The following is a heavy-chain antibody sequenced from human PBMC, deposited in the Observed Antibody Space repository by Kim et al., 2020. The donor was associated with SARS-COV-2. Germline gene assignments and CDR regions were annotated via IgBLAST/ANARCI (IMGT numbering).Heavy chain of an antibody. J-gene: IGHJ4*02. D-gene: IGHD2-21*01. Sequence: GGSLRLSCTASGFIFSRHGMNWVRQAPGKGLEWVSTISDRGGDTYYTDSVKGRFTISRDNFKNTVYLQMSRLRAEDTAIYYCAESLIVGTATAMDFWGPGTLVTVSS. V-gene: IGHV3-23*01. CDR3: AESLIVGTATAMDF. CDR2: ISDRGGDT. CDR1: GFIFSRHG.